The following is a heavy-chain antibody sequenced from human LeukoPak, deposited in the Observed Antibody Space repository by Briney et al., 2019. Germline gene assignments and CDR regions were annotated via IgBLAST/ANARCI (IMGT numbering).Heavy chain of an antibody. CDR2: IRSDGSDT. Sequence: GGSLRLSCAASGFTFSDTWMHWVRQAPGEGLVWVSRIRSDGSDTRYAESVKGRFTISRDNAKNTLYLQMNSLRAEDTAVYYCARGGAYFWSGYSPIEYWGQGTLVTVSS. CDR1: GFTFSDTW. CDR3: ARGGAYFWSGYSPIEY. D-gene: IGHD3-3*01. V-gene: IGHV3-74*01. J-gene: IGHJ4*02.